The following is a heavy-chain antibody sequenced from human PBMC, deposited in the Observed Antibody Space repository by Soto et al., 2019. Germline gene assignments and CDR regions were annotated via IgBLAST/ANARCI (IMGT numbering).Heavy chain of an antibody. D-gene: IGHD3-3*01. Sequence: GGSLRLSCAASGFTFSSYAMSWVRQAPGKGLEWVSAISGSGGSTYYADSVKGRFTISRDNSKNTLYLQMNSLRAEDTAVYYCAKDPQYYDFWSGYYRIYYFDYWGQGTLVTVSS. CDR3: AKDPQYYDFWSGYYRIYYFDY. CDR1: GFTFSSYA. J-gene: IGHJ4*02. CDR2: ISGSGGST. V-gene: IGHV3-23*01.